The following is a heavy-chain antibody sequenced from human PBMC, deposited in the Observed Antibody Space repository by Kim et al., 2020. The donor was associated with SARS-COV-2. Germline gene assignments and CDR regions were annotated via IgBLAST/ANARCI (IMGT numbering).Heavy chain of an antibody. J-gene: IGHJ4*02. CDR1: GFTFSSYG. Sequence: GGSLSLSCAASGFTFSSYGMHWVRQAPGKGLEWVAVISYDGSNKYYADSVKGRFTISRDNSKNTLYLQMNSLRAEDTAVYYCAKQSYGYCSSWYYFGYWGQGTLFTVSS. V-gene: IGHV3-30*18. CDR3: AKQSYGYCSSWYYFGY. D-gene: IGHD6-13*01. CDR2: ISYDGSNK.